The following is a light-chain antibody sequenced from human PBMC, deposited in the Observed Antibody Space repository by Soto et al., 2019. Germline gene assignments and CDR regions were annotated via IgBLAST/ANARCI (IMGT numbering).Light chain of an antibody. CDR1: QGISNY. CDR2: DAS. Sequence: DIPMTQSPSSLSASVGDRVIITCRASQGISNYLAWYQQKPGKVPKLLIYDASTLQSGVPSRFSGSGSGTDFTLSISSLQPEDVATYYCQKYNSALWTFGQGTKVEIK. V-gene: IGKV1-27*01. J-gene: IGKJ1*01. CDR3: QKYNSALWT.